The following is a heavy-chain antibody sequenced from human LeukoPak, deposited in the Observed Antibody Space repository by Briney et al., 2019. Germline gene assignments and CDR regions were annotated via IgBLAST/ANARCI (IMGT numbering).Heavy chain of an antibody. D-gene: IGHD2-15*01. CDR2: ISYDGSNK. V-gene: IGHV3-30*18. CDR1: GFTFSSYG. J-gene: IGHJ4*02. CDR3: AKDRGGTPDY. Sequence: GSLRLSCAASGFTFSSYGMHWVRQAPGKGLEWVAVISYDGSNKYYADSVKGRFTISRDNSKNTLYLQMNSLRAEDTAVYYCAKDRGGTPDYWGQGTLVTVSS.